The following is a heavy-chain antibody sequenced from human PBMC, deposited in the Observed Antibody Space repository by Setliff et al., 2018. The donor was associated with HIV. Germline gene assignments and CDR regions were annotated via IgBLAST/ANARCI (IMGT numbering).Heavy chain of an antibody. CDR2: IRSKAYGGTT. CDR1: GFTFGDYA. CDR3: TRDRVATTSLLYYFDY. Sequence: PGGSLRLSCTTSGFTFGDYAMTWVRQTPGRGLEWVGFIRSKAYGGTTEYAASAKGRFTISRDDSKSIAYLQMNSLKAEDTAIYYCTRDRVATTSLLYYFDYWGQGILVTVSS. V-gene: IGHV3-49*04. J-gene: IGHJ4*02. D-gene: IGHD5-12*01.